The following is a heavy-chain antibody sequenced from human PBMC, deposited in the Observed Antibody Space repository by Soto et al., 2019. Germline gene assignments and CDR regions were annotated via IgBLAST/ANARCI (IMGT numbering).Heavy chain of an antibody. D-gene: IGHD4-17*01. CDR1: GGSISSGNYY. Sequence: PSQTLSLTCTVSGGSISSGNYYWTWIRKRPGKGLEWIGYIFHSGRTYFHPSLKSRVTISVDTSKNQFSLNLSSVTAADTAVYYCARDRSTVSYDAFDVWGQGTMVTVSS. CDR2: IFHSGRT. V-gene: IGHV4-31*03. CDR3: ARDRSTVSYDAFDV. J-gene: IGHJ3*01.